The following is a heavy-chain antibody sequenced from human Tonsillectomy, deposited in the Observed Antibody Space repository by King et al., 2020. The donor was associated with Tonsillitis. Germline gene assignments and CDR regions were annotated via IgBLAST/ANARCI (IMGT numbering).Heavy chain of an antibody. CDR2: IYYSGST. CDR1: GGSISSSSYY. D-gene: IGHD3-22*01. J-gene: IGHJ4*02. Sequence: LQLQESGPGLVKPSETLSLTCTVSGGSISSSSYYWGWIRQPPGKGLEWIGSIYYSGSTYYNPSLKSRVTISVDTSKNQFSLKLSSVTAADTAVYYCARHRYYYDSSGSSDFDSWGQGTLVTVSS. CDR3: ARHRYYYDSSGSSDFDS. V-gene: IGHV4-39*01.